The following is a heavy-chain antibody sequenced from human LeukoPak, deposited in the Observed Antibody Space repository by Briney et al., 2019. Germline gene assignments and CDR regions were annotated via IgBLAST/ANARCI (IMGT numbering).Heavy chain of an antibody. CDR3: ARDVWSMQYRDEYDSSGYYYERDY. J-gene: IGHJ4*02. CDR2: IYYSGST. D-gene: IGHD3-22*01. V-gene: IGHV4-39*02. CDR1: GGSISSSSYY. Sequence: SETLSLTCTVSGGSISSSSYYWGWIRQPPGKGLEWIGSIYYSGSTYYNPSLKSRVTISVDTSKNQFSLKLSSVTAADPAVYYCARDVWSMQYRDEYDSSGYYYERDYWGQGTLVTVSS.